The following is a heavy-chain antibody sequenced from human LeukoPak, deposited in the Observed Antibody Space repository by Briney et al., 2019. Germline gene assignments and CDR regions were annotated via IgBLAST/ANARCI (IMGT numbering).Heavy chain of an antibody. CDR2: VYYSGST. CDR1: GGSISSYY. CDR3: ARGHRADGMDV. V-gene: IGHV4-59*12. D-gene: IGHD6-13*01. J-gene: IGHJ6*02. Sequence: SETLSLTCTVSGGSISSYYWSWIRQPPVKGLEWIGYVYYSGSTNYNPSLKSRVTISVDTSKNQFSLKLSSVTAADTAVYYCARGHRADGMDVWGQGTTVTVSS.